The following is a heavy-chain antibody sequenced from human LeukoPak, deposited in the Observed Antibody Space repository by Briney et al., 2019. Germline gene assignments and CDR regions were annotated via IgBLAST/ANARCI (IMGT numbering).Heavy chain of an antibody. V-gene: IGHV4-34*01. Sequence: SETLSLTYAVYGGSFSGYYWSCIRQPPGKGLEWIGEINHNGSTNYNPSLKSRVTISVDTSKNQFSLKLSSVTAADTAVYYCASACSTSCYDYWGQGTLVTVSS. D-gene: IGHD2-2*01. CDR3: ASACSTSCYDY. J-gene: IGHJ4*02. CDR1: GGSFSGYY. CDR2: INHNGST.